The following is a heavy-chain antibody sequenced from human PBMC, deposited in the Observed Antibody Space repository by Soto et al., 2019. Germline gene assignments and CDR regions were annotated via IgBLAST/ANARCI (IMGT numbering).Heavy chain of an antibody. CDR1: GLTFSSYW. CDR2: INSDGSST. CDR3: AKDFTPDGYWDFDY. D-gene: IGHD4-17*01. Sequence: PGGSLRLSCAASGLTFSSYWMHWVRQAPGKGLVWVSHINSDGSSTNDADFVKGRFTISRDNSQNTLYLQMNNLRAEDTAVYYCAKDFTPDGYWDFDYWGQGTLVTVSS. V-gene: IGHV3-74*01. J-gene: IGHJ4*02.